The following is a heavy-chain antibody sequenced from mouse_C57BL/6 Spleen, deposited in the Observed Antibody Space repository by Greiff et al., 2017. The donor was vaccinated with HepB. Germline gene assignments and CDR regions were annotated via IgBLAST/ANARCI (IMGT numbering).Heavy chain of an antibody. CDR3: AREREKRYDAMDY. CDR1: GYSFTDYN. Sequence: EVKLMESGPELVKPGASVKISCKASGYSFTDYNMNWVKQSNGKSLEWIGVINPNYGTTSYNQKFKGKATLTVDQSSSTAYMQLNSLTSEDSAVYYCAREREKRYDAMDYWGQGTSVTVSS. J-gene: IGHJ4*01. V-gene: IGHV1-39*01. CDR2: INPNYGTT.